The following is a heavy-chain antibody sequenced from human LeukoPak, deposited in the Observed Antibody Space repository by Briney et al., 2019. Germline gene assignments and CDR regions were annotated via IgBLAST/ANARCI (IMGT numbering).Heavy chain of an antibody. CDR3: TTGPSYGYEW. J-gene: IGHJ4*02. Sequence: GGSLRLSCAASGMTFSNHWMHWVRQAPGKGLVWVSLITTDGRATIDADSVKGRFTISRDNGKSTLYLQMNSLRAEDTALYYCTTGPSYGYEWWGQGTVVTVSS. D-gene: IGHD3-16*01. CDR1: GMTFSNHW. V-gene: IGHV3-74*01. CDR2: ITTDGRAT.